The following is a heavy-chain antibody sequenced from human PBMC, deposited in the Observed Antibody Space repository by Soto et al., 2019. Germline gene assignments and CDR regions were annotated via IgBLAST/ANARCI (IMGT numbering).Heavy chain of an antibody. J-gene: IGHJ6*02. Sequence: SETLCLTCAVYGGSFSDSYWTWIRQSPGKGLEWLGEITHGGGTKYNPSLNSRVVISVDTSKNQFSLKLNSVTVADTAVYYCATVGLQDSYHNHLEVWGQGTPVTVSS. CDR1: GGSFSDSY. CDR3: ATVGLQDSYHNHLEV. CDR2: ITHGGGT. D-gene: IGHD1-1*01. V-gene: IGHV4-34*01.